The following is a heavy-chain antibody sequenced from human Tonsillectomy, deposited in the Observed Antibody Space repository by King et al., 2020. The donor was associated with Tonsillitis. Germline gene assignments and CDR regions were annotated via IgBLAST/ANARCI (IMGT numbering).Heavy chain of an antibody. D-gene: IGHD6-13*01. V-gene: IGHV3-23*04. CDR1: GFTFSSYA. CDR3: AKDTTRTRIAAATDH. Sequence: VQLVESGGGLVQPGGSLRLSCAASGFTFSSYAMSWVRQAPGKGLEWVSAISGSGSSTYYTDSVKGRFTLSRDNPKNTLYLQMNSLRAEDTAIYYCAKDTTRTRIAAATDHWGQGTLVTVSS. J-gene: IGHJ4*02. CDR2: ISGSGSST.